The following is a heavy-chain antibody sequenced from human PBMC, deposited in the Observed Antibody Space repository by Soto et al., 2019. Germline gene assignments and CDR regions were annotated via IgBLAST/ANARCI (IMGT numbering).Heavy chain of an antibody. CDR2: ISAYNGNT. D-gene: IGHD1-26*01. CDR1: GYTFTSYG. CDR3: ARDPYSGSYTTYYYYGMDV. J-gene: IGHJ6*02. Sequence: QVQLVQSGAEVKKPGASVKVSCKASGYTFTSYGISWVRQAPGQGLEWMGWISAYNGNTNYAQKLQGRVTMTTDTSTSTAYMELRSLRSDDTALYYSARDPYSGSYTTYYYYGMDVWGQGTTVTVSS. V-gene: IGHV1-18*01.